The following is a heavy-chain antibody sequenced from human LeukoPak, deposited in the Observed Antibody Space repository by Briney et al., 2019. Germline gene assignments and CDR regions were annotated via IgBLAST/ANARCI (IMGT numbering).Heavy chain of an antibody. V-gene: IGHV4-39*01. CDR2: IYYSGST. J-gene: IGHJ4*02. CDR1: GGSISSSSYY. CDR3: ARRYLHYYDSSGYVDY. Sequence: SETLSLTCTVSGGSISSSSYYWGWIRQPPGKGLEWIGSIYYSGSTYYNPSLKSRVTISVDTSKNQFSLKLSSVTAADTAVYYCARRYLHYYDSSGYVDYWGQGALVTVSS. D-gene: IGHD3-22*01.